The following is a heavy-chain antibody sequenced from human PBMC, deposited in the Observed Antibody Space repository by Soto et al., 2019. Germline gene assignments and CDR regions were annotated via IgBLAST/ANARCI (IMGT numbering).Heavy chain of an antibody. J-gene: IGHJ4*02. V-gene: IGHV3-23*01. CDR2: ISGSAAST. CDR3: AKEFGNSGWYYFDY. CDR1: GFTFSSYA. Sequence: GGSLRLSCAASGFTFSSYAVSWVRQAPGKGLEWVSAISGSAASTYYADSVKGRFTISRDNSKNTLYLQMNSLRAEDTAVYYCAKEFGNSGWYYFDYWGQGTLVTVSS. D-gene: IGHD6-19*01.